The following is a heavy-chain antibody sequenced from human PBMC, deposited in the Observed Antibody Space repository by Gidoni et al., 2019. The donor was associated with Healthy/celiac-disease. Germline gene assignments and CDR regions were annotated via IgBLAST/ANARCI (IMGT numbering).Heavy chain of an antibody. CDR1: GFTFSSYS. V-gene: IGHV3-21*01. Sequence: EVQLVESGGGLVKPGGSLRLSCAASGFTFSSYSMNWVRQAPGKGLEWVSSISSSSSYIYYADSVKGRFTISRDNAKNSLYLQMNSLRAEDTAVYYCARALEMATITEGFFDYWGQGTLVTVSS. CDR2: ISSSSSYI. CDR3: ARALEMATITEGFFDY. D-gene: IGHD5-12*01. J-gene: IGHJ4*02.